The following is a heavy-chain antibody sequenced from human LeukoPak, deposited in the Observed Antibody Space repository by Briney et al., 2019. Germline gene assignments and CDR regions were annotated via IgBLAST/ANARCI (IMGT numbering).Heavy chain of an antibody. Sequence: SETLSLTCTVPGGSISSYYWSWIRQPPGKGLEWIGYIYYSGSTNYNPSLKSRVTISVDTSKNQFSLKLSSVTAADTAVYYCAREITIFGVVMGGMDVWGQGTTVTVSS. J-gene: IGHJ6*02. CDR1: GGSISSYY. CDR3: AREITIFGVVMGGMDV. CDR2: IYYSGST. V-gene: IGHV4-59*01. D-gene: IGHD3-3*01.